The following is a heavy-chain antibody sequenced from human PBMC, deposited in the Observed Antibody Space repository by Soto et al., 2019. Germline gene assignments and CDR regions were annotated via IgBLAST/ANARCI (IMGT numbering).Heavy chain of an antibody. CDR1: GFTFSSYA. D-gene: IGHD2-2*01. V-gene: IGHV3-30-3*01. Sequence: PLKLCSAPSGFTFSSYAMHRVRQAPGKGLECVAVISYEGSNNNYAGSVKGRFTISRDNAKNTLYLQMNSLRAGDTSVYYCARDSALPPRLGYCSSTSYRAPPYYYYGMGVWGQGTTVTVSS. CDR3: ARDSALPPRLGYCSSTSYRAPPYYYYGMGV. CDR2: ISYEGSNN. J-gene: IGHJ6*02.